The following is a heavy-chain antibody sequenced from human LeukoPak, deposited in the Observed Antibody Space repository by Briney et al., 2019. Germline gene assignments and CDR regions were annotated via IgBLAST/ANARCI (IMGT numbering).Heavy chain of an antibody. J-gene: IGHJ4*02. Sequence: GASVKVSCKASGGTFSSYAISWVRQAPGQGLEWMGRIIPILGIANYAQKFQGRVTITADKSTSTAYMELSSLRSEDTAVYYCARAGRDGYNSGHRYFGYWGQGTLVTVSS. CDR2: IIPILGIA. V-gene: IGHV1-69*04. CDR1: GGTFSSYA. D-gene: IGHD5-24*01. CDR3: ARAGRDGYNSGHRYFGY.